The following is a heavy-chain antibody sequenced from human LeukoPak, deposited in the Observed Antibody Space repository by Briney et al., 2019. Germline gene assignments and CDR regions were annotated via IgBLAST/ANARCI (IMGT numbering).Heavy chain of an antibody. V-gene: IGHV3-7*01. CDR2: TLQVGSET. Sequence: GGCLRLSCAASGFSSSSYWASWVRHAPEGGRGWVANTLQVGSETYYVDSVKGRFTISMDNAKKLLYLHMNSLRDEDTAVYYCERSPDYYGSSSYLYFDYWGQGTLVTVSS. CDR1: GFSSSSYW. D-gene: IGHD3-10*01. CDR3: ERSPDYYGSSSYLYFDY. J-gene: IGHJ4*02.